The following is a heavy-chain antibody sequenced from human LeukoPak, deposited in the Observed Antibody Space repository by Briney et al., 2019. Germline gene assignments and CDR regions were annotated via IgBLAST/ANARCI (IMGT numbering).Heavy chain of an antibody. CDR2: ISWNSGSI. CDR3: AKENDYYDSSGPLDY. CDR1: GFTFSTYW. Sequence: GGSLRLSCAASGFTFSTYWMNWVRQAPGKGLEWVSGISWNSGSIGYADSVKGRFTISRDNAKNSLYLQMNSLRAEDTALYYCAKENDYYDSSGPLDYWGQGTLVTVSS. D-gene: IGHD3-22*01. V-gene: IGHV3-9*01. J-gene: IGHJ4*02.